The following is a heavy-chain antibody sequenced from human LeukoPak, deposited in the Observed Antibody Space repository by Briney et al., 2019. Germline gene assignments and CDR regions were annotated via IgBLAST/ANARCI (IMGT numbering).Heavy chain of an antibody. CDR3: AKHPDYSPFNNWFDP. D-gene: IGHD2-21*01. J-gene: IGHJ5*02. CDR1: GFTFSSYA. Sequence: PGGSLRLSCAASGFTFSSYAMSWVRQAPGKGLEWVSAISGSGGSTYYADSVKGRFTISRDNSKNTLYLQMNSLRAEDTAVYYCAKHPDYSPFNNWFDPWGQGTLVTVSS. V-gene: IGHV3-23*01. CDR2: ISGSGGST.